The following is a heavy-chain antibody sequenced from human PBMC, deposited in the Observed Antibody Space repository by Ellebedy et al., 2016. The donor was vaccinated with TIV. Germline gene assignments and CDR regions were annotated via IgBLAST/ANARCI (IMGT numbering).Heavy chain of an antibody. CDR1: GYTFTDYY. CDR2: INPNSGGT. V-gene: IGHV1-2*02. D-gene: IGHD5/OR15-5a*01. J-gene: IGHJ4*02. CDR3: TRDLTNIVSGDY. Sequence: AASVKVSCKPSGYTFTDYYIHWVRQAPGQGLAWMAWINPNSGGTNYAQKFQGRVTVTRDTSTSTAFLELSRLRSDDTAVYYCTRDLTNIVSGDYWGQGTLVTVSS.